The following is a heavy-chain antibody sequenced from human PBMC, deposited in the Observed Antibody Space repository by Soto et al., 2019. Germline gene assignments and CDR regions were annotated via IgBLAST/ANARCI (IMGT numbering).Heavy chain of an antibody. V-gene: IGHV1-69*13. J-gene: IGHJ4*01. CDR2: IIPIFGTA. CDR1: GGTFSSYA. Sequence: GASVKVSCKASGGTFSSYAISWVRQAPGQGLEWMGGIIPIFGTANYAQKFQGRVTITADESTSTAYMELSSLRSEDTVVYYCARAGIAAAGKGLYFDYWGQGTLVTVSS. D-gene: IGHD6-13*01. CDR3: ARAGIAAAGKGLYFDY.